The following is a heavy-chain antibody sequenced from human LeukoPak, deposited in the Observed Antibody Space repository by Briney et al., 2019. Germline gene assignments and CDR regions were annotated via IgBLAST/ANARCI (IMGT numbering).Heavy chain of an antibody. CDR1: GGSITYSHYY. CDR2: IYYSGST. J-gene: IGHJ4*02. V-gene: IGHV4-39*01. CDR3: ARSGHYGDYEVDY. D-gene: IGHD4-17*01. Sequence: SETLSLTCSVSGGSITYSHYYWGWVRQPPGKGLEWIGGIYYSGSTYYNPSLKSRVTISVDTSRNEFSLRLSSVTAADTAVYHCARSGHYGDYEVDYWGQGTLVTVSS.